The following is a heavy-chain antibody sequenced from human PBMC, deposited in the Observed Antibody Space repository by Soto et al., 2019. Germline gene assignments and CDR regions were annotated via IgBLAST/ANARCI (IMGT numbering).Heavy chain of an antibody. CDR3: ARTRMIESWIDY. J-gene: IGHJ4*01. CDR2: VYYSGST. CDR1: GGCISTYY. V-gene: IGHV4-59*01. Sequence: ELLTVSSDASGGCISTYYWRWIRQPPGKGLEWIGYVYYSGSTLYSPSLESRVTMSIDMSKKQVSLKLTSVIAADTAVYYCARTRMIESWIDYWGHGTLVTVSS. D-gene: IGHD2-21*01.